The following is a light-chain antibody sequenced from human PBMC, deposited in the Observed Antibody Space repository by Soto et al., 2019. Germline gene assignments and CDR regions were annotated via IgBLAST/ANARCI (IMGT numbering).Light chain of an antibody. Sequence: QSALTQPASVSGSPGQSITISCTGTSSDVGGYNYVSWYQQHPGKAPKLMIYDVSSRPSGVPNRFSGAKSGNTASLTISGLQTEDEADYYCSSYTSSSTPYVFGTGTKVTVL. CDR1: SSDVGGYNY. J-gene: IGLJ1*01. V-gene: IGLV2-14*01. CDR2: DVS. CDR3: SSYTSSSTPYV.